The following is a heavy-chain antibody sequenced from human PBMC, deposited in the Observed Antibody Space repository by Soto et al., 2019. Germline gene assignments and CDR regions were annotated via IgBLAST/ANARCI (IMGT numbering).Heavy chain of an antibody. CDR1: GFIFSSYA. V-gene: IGHV3-23*01. CDR2: ISGTGVNT. Sequence: PGESLKISCEASGFIFSSYAITWVRQAPGKGLEWVSTISGTGVNTYYADSVKGRFTVSRDNSKNTVWLQMNSLRAADSSVYYCAKDSVHNLYRTSSLEDCFGPWGQGTLVTVSS. CDR3: AKDSVHNLYRTSSLEDCFGP. J-gene: IGHJ5*02. D-gene: IGHD6-6*01.